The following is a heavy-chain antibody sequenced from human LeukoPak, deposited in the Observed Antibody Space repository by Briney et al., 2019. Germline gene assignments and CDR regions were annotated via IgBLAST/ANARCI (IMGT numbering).Heavy chain of an antibody. CDR2: IYYSGST. CDR1: GGSISSYY. CDR3: ARGMIVVPNGAFDI. D-gene: IGHD3-22*01. V-gene: IGHV4-59*01. J-gene: IGHJ3*02. Sequence: SETLSLTCTVSGGSISSYYWSWIRQPPGKGLEWIGYIYYSGSTNYNPSLKSRVTISVDTSKNQFSLKLSSVTAADTAVYYCARGMIVVPNGAFDIWGQGTMVTVSS.